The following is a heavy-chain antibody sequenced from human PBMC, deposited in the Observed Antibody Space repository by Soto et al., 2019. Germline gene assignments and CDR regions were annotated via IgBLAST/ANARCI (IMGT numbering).Heavy chain of an antibody. Sequence: QSGPTLVNPTQTLALTCTFSGFSLSTSGMCVSWIRQPPGKALEWLALIDWDDDKYYSTSLKTRLTISKDTSKNQVVLTMTNMDPVDTATHYCARIRAPSSGYGMDVWGQGTTVTVSS. CDR2: IDWDDDK. CDR1: GFSLSTSGMC. V-gene: IGHV2-70*01. CDR3: ARIRAPSSGYGMDV. J-gene: IGHJ6*02. D-gene: IGHD3-10*01.